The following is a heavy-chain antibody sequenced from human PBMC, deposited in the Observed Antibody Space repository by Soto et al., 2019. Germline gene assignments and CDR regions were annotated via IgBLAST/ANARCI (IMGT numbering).Heavy chain of an antibody. Sequence: GGSLRLSCAASGFTFSSYSMNWVRQAPGKGLEWVSSISSSSSYIYYADSVKGRFTISRDNAKNSLYLQMNSLRAEDTAVYYCARDPTRYPIVGATGPDYWGQGTLVTVSS. CDR2: ISSSSSYI. J-gene: IGHJ4*02. CDR1: GFTFSSYS. V-gene: IGHV3-21*01. D-gene: IGHD1-26*01. CDR3: ARDPTRYPIVGATGPDY.